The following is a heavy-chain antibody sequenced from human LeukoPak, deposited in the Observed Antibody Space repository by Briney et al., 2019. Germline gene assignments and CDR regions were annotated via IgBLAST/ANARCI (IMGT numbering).Heavy chain of an antibody. D-gene: IGHD3-10*01. CDR2: IYTSGST. CDR3: AKGRGAAFPHHYMDV. Sequence: SETLSLTCTVSGGSISSYYWSWIRQSAGKGLEWIGRIYTSGSTNYNPSLKSRLTMSVDTSKNQFSLKLSSVTAADTAVYYCAKGRGAAFPHHYMDVWGKGTTVSVSS. V-gene: IGHV4-4*07. J-gene: IGHJ6*03. CDR1: GGSISSYY.